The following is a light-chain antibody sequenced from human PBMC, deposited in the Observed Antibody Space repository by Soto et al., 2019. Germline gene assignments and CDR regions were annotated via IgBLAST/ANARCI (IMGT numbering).Light chain of an antibody. CDR2: DAS. J-gene: IGKJ1*01. CDR3: QQYETFSGT. V-gene: IGKV1-5*01. Sequence: DIQMPKSPSTLSASVGDTVTVTCRASQSVSGWLAWYQQKPGEAPKLLIYDASALPRGVPSRFSGSGSGTKFTLTIASLQPDDFATDYCQQYETFSGTFGPGTKVDIK. CDR1: QSVSGW.